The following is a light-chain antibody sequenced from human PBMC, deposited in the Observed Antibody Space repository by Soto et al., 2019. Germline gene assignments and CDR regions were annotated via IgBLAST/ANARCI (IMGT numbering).Light chain of an antibody. CDR1: QSITTY. Sequence: DIQMTQSPSALSAFVGDTVTVTCRASQSITTYLAWYQHRPGRAPKLLMYDASTLDSGVPSRFRGSGSGTEFTLTITSLQSEDLAVYYCQHYDSWRTFGQGTKVDI. CDR3: QHYDSWRT. J-gene: IGKJ1*01. CDR2: DAS. V-gene: IGKV1-5*01.